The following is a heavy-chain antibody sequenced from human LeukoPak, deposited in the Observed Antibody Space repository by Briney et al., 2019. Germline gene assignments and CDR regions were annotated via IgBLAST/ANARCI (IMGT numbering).Heavy chain of an antibody. CDR3: ARLWELLPPATFDP. CDR2: IYHSGST. D-gene: IGHD1-26*01. J-gene: IGHJ5*02. CDR1: GGSISSSSYY. V-gene: IGHV4-61*05. Sequence: SETLSLTCTVSGGSISSSSYYWSWIRQPPGKGLEWIGYIYHSGSTNYNPSLKSRVTISIDTSRNQFSLKLTSVTAADTAVYYCARLWELLPPATFDPWGQGTLVTVSS.